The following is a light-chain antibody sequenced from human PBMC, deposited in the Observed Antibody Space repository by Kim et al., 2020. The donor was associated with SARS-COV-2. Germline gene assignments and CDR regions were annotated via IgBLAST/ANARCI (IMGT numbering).Light chain of an antibody. CDR1: SGNRSYI. J-gene: IGLJ3*02. V-gene: IGLV4-60*03. CDR3: ETWDSNTRV. CDR2: LEGSGSY. Sequence: SSVTRTCPPSSGNRSYIIAWHQQQPGKAPRYLMKLEGSGSYNKGSGVPDRFSGSSSGADRYLTISNLQSEDEADYYCETWDSNTRVFGGGTQLTVL.